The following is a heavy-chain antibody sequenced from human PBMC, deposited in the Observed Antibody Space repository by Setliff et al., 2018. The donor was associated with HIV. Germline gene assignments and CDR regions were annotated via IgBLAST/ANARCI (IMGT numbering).Heavy chain of an antibody. J-gene: IGHJ4*02. CDR1: GDSVSSSPYY. D-gene: IGHD2-15*01. Sequence: SETLSLTCSVSGDSVSSSPYYWSWVRQPAGKGLEWIGRFGSTGSPDYNPSLKSRVTISIDTSKNHFSLKLSSVTAADTAVYFCAGDYAGSGRPFDYWGQGTLVTVSS. CDR3: AGDYAGSGRPFDY. CDR2: FGSTGSP. V-gene: IGHV4-61*02.